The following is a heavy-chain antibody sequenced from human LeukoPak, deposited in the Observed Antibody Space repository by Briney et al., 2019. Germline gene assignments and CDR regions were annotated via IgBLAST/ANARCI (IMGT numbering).Heavy chain of an antibody. CDR2: IYYSGST. CDR3: ARDDYYTYYYGSGSYLPFDY. V-gene: IGHV4-39*07. D-gene: IGHD3-10*01. J-gene: IGHJ4*02. CDR1: GGSTSSSSYY. Sequence: SETLSLTCTVSGGSTSSSSYYWGWIRQPPGKGLEWIGSIYYSGSTYYNPSLKSRVTISVDTSKNQFSLKLSSVTAADTAVYYCARDDYYTYYYGSGSYLPFDYWGQGTLVTVSS.